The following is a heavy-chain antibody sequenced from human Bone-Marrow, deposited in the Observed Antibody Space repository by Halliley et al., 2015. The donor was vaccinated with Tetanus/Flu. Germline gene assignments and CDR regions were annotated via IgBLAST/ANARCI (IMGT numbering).Heavy chain of an antibody. J-gene: IGHJ5*02. Sequence: IANNGSYKYYGNSGRGRFTISSDNSKNTPYVQMTSLRVEDTAVYFCARGHLGKDFGWLRRPLLTWGQGTLVTVSS. CDR2: IANNGSYK. D-gene: IGHD3-9*01. V-gene: IGHV3-30*03. CDR3: ARGHLGKDFGWLRRPLLT.